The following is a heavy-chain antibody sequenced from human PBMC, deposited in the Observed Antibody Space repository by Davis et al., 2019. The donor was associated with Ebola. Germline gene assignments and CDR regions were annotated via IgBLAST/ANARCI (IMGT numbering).Heavy chain of an antibody. CDR3: ARGVFSRYFDS. CDR1: GDSFTSDVW. V-gene: IGHV4/OR15-8*02. Sequence: PSETLSLTCGVSGDSFTSDVWWTWVRQTPGKGLEWIGEIYHTGATNYNPSLSGRATMLIDKSKNQFPLMLTLVTAADTAIYYCARGVFSRYFDSWGQGTLVTVSS. CDR2: IYHTGAT. J-gene: IGHJ4*02. D-gene: IGHD2/OR15-2a*01.